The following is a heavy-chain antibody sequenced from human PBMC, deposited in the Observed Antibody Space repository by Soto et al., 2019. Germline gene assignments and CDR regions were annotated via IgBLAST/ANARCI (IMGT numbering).Heavy chain of an antibody. J-gene: IGHJ5*02. V-gene: IGHV2-5*02. D-gene: IGHD3-10*01. CDR1: GFSLSTSGVG. Sequence: QITLKESGPTLVKPTQTLTLTCTFSGFSLSTSGVGVGWIRQPPGKALEWLALIYWDDDKRYSPSLKSRLTITKDTSKHPVVLTMTNRDPVDTATYYCAHRRLSRTMVRGGIMGGWFDPWGQGTLVTVSS. CDR2: IYWDDDK. CDR3: AHRRLSRTMVRGGIMGGWFDP.